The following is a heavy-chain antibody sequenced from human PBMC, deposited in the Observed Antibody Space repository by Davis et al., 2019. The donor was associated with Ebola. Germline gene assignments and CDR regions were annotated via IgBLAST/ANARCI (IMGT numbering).Heavy chain of an antibody. CDR2: ISSDSDYI. D-gene: IGHD2-8*02. V-gene: IGHV3-21*01. Sequence: GESLKISCAASGFTFSTYSMSWVRQAPGKGLEWVSSISSDSDYIYYADSAKGRFTISRDNAKNSLYLQMNSLRAEDTAVYYCAKVLTGIWGQGTLVTVSS. J-gene: IGHJ4*02. CDR1: GFTFSTYS. CDR3: AKVLTGI.